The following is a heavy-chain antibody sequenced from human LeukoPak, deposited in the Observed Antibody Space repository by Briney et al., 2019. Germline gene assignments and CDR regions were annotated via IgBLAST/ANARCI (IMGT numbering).Heavy chain of an antibody. V-gene: IGHV3-23*01. J-gene: IGHJ4*02. CDR2: ISGSGGST. CDR1: GFTFSSYA. D-gene: IGHD3-10*01. Sequence: PGGSLRLSCAASGFTFSSYAMNWVRQAPGKGLEWVSVISGSGGSTYYADSVTGRFTISRDNSKNTLYLQMNSLRAEDTAVYYCAKVGYYYDSGSSTANEDWGQGTLVTVSS. CDR3: AKVGYYYDSGSSTANED.